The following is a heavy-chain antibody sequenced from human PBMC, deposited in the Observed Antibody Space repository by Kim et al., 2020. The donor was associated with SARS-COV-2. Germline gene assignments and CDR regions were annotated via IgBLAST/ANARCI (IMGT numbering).Heavy chain of an antibody. D-gene: IGHD6-13*01. J-gene: IGHJ3*02. CDR3: ARHGRIAAAGNSFDI. V-gene: IGHV4-39*01. Sequence: SETLSLTCTVSGGSISSSSYYWGWIRQPPGKGLEWIGSIYYSGSTYYNPSLKSRVTISVDTSKNQFSLKLSSVTAADTAVYYCARHGRIAAAGNSFDIWGQGTMVTVSS. CDR1: GGSISSSSYY. CDR2: IYYSGST.